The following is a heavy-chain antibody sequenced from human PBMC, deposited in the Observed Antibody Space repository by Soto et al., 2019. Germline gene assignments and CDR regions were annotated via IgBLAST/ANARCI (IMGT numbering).Heavy chain of an antibody. D-gene: IGHD3-9*01. CDR2: ISYDGSNK. Sequence: PGGSLRLSCAASGFTFSSYAMHWVRQAPGKGLEWVAVISYDGSNKYYADSVKGRFTISRDNSKNTLYLQMNSLRAEDTAVYYCVRGRDWAVPDAFDIRGQRTTVTVSS. V-gene: IGHV3-30-3*01. J-gene: IGHJ3*02. CDR3: VRGRDWAVPDAFDI. CDR1: GFTFSSYA.